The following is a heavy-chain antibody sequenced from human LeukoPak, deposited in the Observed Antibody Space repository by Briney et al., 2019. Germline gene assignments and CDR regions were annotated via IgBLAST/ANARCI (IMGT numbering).Heavy chain of an antibody. CDR2: INPSGGST. V-gene: IGHV1-46*01. Sequence: ASVKVSCKASGYTFTSYYMHWVRQAPGQGLEWMGIINPSGGSTSYAQKFQGRVTITADKSTSTAYMELSSLRSEDTAVYYCARAMVRGVIWWFDPWGQGTLVTVSS. D-gene: IGHD3-10*01. CDR3: ARAMVRGVIWWFDP. CDR1: GYTFTSYY. J-gene: IGHJ5*02.